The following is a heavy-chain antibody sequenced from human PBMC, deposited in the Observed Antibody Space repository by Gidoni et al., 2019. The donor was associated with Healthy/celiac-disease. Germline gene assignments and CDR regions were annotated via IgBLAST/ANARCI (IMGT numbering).Heavy chain of an antibody. CDR2: IRSSGSTI. Sequence: QVQLVESGGGLVKPGGSLRIPCAASGFPFSDYYISWIRQAPGKGLELVSYIRSSGSTIYYADSVKGRFTISRDNAKNSLYLQMNSLRAEDTAVYYCARGGRYYDILTGYYKTPFYYYGMDVWGQGTTVTVSS. D-gene: IGHD3-9*01. CDR1: GFPFSDYY. CDR3: ARGGRYYDILTGYYKTPFYYYGMDV. J-gene: IGHJ6*02. V-gene: IGHV3-11*01.